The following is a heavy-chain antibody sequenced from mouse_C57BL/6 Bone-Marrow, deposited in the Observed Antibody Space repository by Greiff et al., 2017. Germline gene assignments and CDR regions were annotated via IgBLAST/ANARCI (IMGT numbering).Heavy chain of an antibody. CDR2: IYPGGGYT. J-gene: IGHJ4*01. CDR3: ARDGNHGAMDY. CDR1: GYTFTSYG. Sequence: VQLQQSGAELARPGASVKLSCKASGYTFTSYGISWVKQRTGQGLEWIGDIYPGGGYTNYNEKFKGKATLTADKSSSTAYMQFSSLTSEDSAIYYCARDGNHGAMDYWGQGTSVTVSS. D-gene: IGHD1-1*01. V-gene: IGHV1-81*01.